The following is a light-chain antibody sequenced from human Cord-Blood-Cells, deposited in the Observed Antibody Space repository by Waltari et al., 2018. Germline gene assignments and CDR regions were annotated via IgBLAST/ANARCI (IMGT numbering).Light chain of an antibody. CDR2: EVS. V-gene: IGLV2-8*01. Sequence: QSALTQPPSASGSPGQSVTIPCTGTSSDVGGYNYVSWYQQHPGKAPKLMIYEVSKRPSGVPACFSASKSGNTAALTVAGLQAEDEADYYCSSYAGSNNYVFGTGTKVTVL. CDR1: SSDVGGYNY. J-gene: IGLJ1*01. CDR3: SSYAGSNNYV.